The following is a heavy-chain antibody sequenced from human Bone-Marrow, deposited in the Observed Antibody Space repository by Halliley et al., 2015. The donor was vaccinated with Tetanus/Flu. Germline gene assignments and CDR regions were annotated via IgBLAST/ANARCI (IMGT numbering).Heavy chain of an antibody. V-gene: IGHV4-59*01. D-gene: IGHD2-2*01. Sequence: GYIYYSGSPNYNPSLKSRVPISIDTAKKQFSLKLGSVPAADTAVYYCAGSDGYCSSTSCYPFEYWGQGTLVTVSS. CDR2: IYYSGSP. CDR3: AGSDGYCSSTSCYPFEY. J-gene: IGHJ4*02.